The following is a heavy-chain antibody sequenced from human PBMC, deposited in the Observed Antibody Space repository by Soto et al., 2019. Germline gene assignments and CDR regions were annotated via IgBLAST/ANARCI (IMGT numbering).Heavy chain of an antibody. J-gene: IGHJ6*02. Sequence: GGSLRLSCAASGFTFSSYAMSWVRQAPGKGLEWVSAISGSGGSTYHADSVKGRFTISRDNSKNTLYLQVNSLRAEDTAVYYCAKAHPSGYDSMDVWGQGTTVTVSS. V-gene: IGHV3-23*01. D-gene: IGHD1-26*01. CDR2: ISGSGGST. CDR1: GFTFSSYA. CDR3: AKAHPSGYDSMDV.